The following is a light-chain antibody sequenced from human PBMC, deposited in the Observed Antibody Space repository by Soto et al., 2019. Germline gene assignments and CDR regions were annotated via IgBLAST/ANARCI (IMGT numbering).Light chain of an antibody. Sequence: EVVMTQSPSTLSVSPGGRATLSCGASQSVSNKLAWYQQKPGQAPRLVIYGASTRVTSFPARFSGSGSGTEFTLTIGSLQSEDFAVYYCQQCANWPPKWTFGQGTKVDIK. CDR3: QQCANWPPKWT. CDR1: QSVSNK. V-gene: IGKV3-15*01. CDR2: GAS. J-gene: IGKJ1*01.